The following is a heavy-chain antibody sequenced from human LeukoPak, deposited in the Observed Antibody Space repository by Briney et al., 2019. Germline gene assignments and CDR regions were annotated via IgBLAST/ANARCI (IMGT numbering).Heavy chain of an antibody. V-gene: IGHV3-48*02. CDR1: GFTFSSYS. CDR2: ISSSSSTI. Sequence: GGSLRLSCAASGFTFSSYSMNWVRQAPGKGLEWVSYISSSSSTIYYADSVKGRFTISRDNAKNSLYLQMNSLRDEDTAVYYCARDKSVHYDISGSRFDYWGQGTLVTVSS. J-gene: IGHJ4*02. CDR3: ARDKSVHYDISGSRFDY. D-gene: IGHD3-22*01.